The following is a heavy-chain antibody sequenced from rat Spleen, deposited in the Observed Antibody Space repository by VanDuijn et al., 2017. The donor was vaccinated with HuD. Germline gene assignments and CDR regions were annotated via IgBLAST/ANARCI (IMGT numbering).Heavy chain of an antibody. CDR3: TGPFDY. J-gene: IGHJ2*01. V-gene: IGHV5S23*01. CDR1: GFTFSNYY. Sequence: EVQLVESGGGLVQPGGSLKLSCAASGFTFSNYYMAWVRQAPTEGLEWVASISSGGGGTYYSDSVKGRFTISRENAKSTLYLQMNSLRSEDTATYYCTGPFDYWGQGVMVTVSS. CDR2: ISSGGGGT.